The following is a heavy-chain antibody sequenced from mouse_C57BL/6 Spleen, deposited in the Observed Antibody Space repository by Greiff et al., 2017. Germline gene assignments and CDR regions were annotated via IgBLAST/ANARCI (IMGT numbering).Heavy chain of an antibody. CDR3: ARRGTGTGYYAMDY. J-gene: IGHJ4*01. V-gene: IGHV1-69*01. CDR2: IDPSDSYT. Sequence: QVQLQQPGAELVMPGASVKLSCKASGYTFTSYWMHWVKQRPGQGLEWIGEIDPSDSYTNYNQKFKGKSTLTVDKSSSTAYMQLSSLTSEDSAVYYCARRGTGTGYYAMDYGGQGTSVTVAS. CDR1: GYTFTSYW. D-gene: IGHD4-1*01.